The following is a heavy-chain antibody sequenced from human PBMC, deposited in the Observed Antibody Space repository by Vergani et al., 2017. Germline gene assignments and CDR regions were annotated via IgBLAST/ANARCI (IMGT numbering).Heavy chain of an antibody. J-gene: IGHJ4*02. CDR1: GFTFSSYG. Sequence: QVQLVESGGGVVQPGGSLRLSCAASGFTFSSYGMHWVRKAPGKGLEWVAFIRYDGSNKYYADSVKGRFTISRDNSKNTLYLQMNSLRAEDTAVYYCAKEDVIAVGYFDYWGQGTLVTVSS. V-gene: IGHV3-30*02. CDR3: AKEDVIAVGYFDY. CDR2: IRYDGSNK. D-gene: IGHD6-19*01.